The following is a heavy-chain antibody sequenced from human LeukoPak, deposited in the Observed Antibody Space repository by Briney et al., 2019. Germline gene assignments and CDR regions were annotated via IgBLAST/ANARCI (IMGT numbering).Heavy chain of an antibody. CDR1: GFTFSSYA. V-gene: IGHV3-23*01. J-gene: IGHJ6*03. D-gene: IGHD5-18*01. CDR2: ISGSGGST. CDR3: AKRQRSSYGYYYYYYMDV. Sequence: GGSLRLSCAASGFTFSSYAMSWVRQAPGKGLEWVSAISGSGGSTYYADSVKGRFTISRDNSKNTLYLQMNSLRAEDTAVYYCAKRQRSSYGYYYYYYMDVWGKGTTVTVSS.